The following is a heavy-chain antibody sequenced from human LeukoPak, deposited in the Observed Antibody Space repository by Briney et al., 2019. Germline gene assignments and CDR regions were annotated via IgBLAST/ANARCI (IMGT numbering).Heavy chain of an antibody. CDR2: ISGSGGST. V-gene: IGHV3-23*01. CDR1: GFTFSSYA. J-gene: IGHJ4*02. Sequence: GGSLRLSCAASGFTFSSYAMSWVRQALGKGLEWVSAISGSGGSTYYADSVKGRFTISRDNSKNTLYLQMNSLRAEDTAIYYCAKDKQDYYDSSGYIWGQGTLVTVSS. CDR3: AKDKQDYYDSSGYI. D-gene: IGHD3-22*01.